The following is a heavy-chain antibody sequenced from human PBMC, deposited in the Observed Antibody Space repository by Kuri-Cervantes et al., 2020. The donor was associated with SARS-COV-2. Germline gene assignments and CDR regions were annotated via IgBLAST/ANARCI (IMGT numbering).Heavy chain of an antibody. Sequence: SETLSLTCTVSGGSISSGNYYWSWIRQPAGKGLEWIGHIYTTGSTDYNPSLKSRVSISLDKSKSQFSLKLSSVTASDTAVYYCARVSWMQLWHRYFDNWGQGTLVTVSS. CDR2: IYTTGST. V-gene: IGHV4-61*09. CDR3: ARVSWMQLWHRYFDN. CDR1: GGSISSGNYY. J-gene: IGHJ4*02. D-gene: IGHD5-18*01.